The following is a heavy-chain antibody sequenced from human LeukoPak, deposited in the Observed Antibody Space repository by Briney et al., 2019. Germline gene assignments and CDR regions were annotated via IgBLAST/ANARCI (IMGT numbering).Heavy chain of an antibody. Sequence: PGGSLRLSCAASGFTFSSYWMHWVRQAPGKGLEWVSSISSSSSYIYYADSVKGRFTISRDNAKNSLYLQMNSLRAEDTAVYYCARGLAVAGAIIDYWGQGTLVTVSS. CDR3: ARGLAVAGAIIDY. D-gene: IGHD6-19*01. CDR1: GFTFSSYW. CDR2: ISSSSSYI. J-gene: IGHJ4*02. V-gene: IGHV3-21*01.